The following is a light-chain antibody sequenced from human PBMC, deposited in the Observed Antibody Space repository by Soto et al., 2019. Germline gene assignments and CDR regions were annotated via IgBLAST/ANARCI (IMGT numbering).Light chain of an antibody. CDR1: SSNIGRDT. CDR2: SNN. Sequence: QSVLTQPPSASGTPGQRVTISCSGSSSNIGRDTVNWYKQLPGTAPKLLMYSNNQRPSGVPDRFSGSKSGTSASLAISGLQSEDEAEYYCAAWDASLNGWVFGGGIKLTVL. J-gene: IGLJ3*02. V-gene: IGLV1-44*01. CDR3: AAWDASLNGWV.